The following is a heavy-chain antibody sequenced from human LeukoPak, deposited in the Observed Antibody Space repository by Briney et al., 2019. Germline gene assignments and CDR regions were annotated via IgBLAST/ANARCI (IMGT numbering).Heavy chain of an antibody. CDR1: GFTFSSYG. J-gene: IGHJ2*01. CDR3: ARVRYYYDSSGSLDFDL. Sequence: GGSLRLSCAASGFTFSSYGMHWVPQAPGKGLEWVSSISSSSSYIYYADSVKGRFTISRDNAKNSLYLQMNSLRAEDAAVYYCARVRYYYDSSGSLDFDLWGRGTLVTVSS. V-gene: IGHV3-21*01. D-gene: IGHD3-22*01. CDR2: ISSSSSYI.